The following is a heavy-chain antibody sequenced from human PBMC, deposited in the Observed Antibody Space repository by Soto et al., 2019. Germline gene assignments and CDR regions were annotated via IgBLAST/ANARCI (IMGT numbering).Heavy chain of an antibody. V-gene: IGHV4-34*01. J-gene: IGHJ4*02. CDR1: GGSFSDYY. CDR2: INHSGSA. CDR3: ARVFFSGSGNHLPGY. Sequence: QVQLQQWGAGLLKPSETLSLTCAVYGGSFSDYYWTWIRQPPGKGLEWIGEINHSGSANYNPSVKSRVTISLDPSKNQFFLKVTSVTAADTAVYYCARVFFSGSGNHLPGYWGQGTLVSVSS. D-gene: IGHD3-10*01.